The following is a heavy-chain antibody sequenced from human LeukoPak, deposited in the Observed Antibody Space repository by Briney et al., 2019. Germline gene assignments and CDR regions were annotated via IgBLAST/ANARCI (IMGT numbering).Heavy chain of an antibody. Sequence: SQTLSLTCAISGDGVSSNSAAWNWIRQSPSRGLEWLGRTYYRSKWYNDYAVSVKSRITINPDTSKNQFSLQLNSVTPEDTAVYYCARAYYDTSGYALDAFDIWGQGTMVTVSS. D-gene: IGHD3-22*01. CDR3: ARAYYDTSGYALDAFDI. CDR1: GDGVSSNSAA. CDR2: TYYRSKWYN. J-gene: IGHJ3*02. V-gene: IGHV6-1*01.